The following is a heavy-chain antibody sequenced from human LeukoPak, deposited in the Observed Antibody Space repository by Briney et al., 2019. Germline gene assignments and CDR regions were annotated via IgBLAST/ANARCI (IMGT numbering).Heavy chain of an antibody. V-gene: IGHV3-64*01. D-gene: IGHD2-15*01. CDR1: GFTFSSYA. CDR3: AREGYSEFDY. Sequence: PGGSLRLSCASSGFTFSSYAMHWFRQAPGKGLEYVSAISSNGGSTYYANSVKGRFTISRDNSKNTLYLQMGSLRAEDMAVYYCAREGYSEFDYWGQGTLVTVSS. J-gene: IGHJ4*02. CDR2: ISSNGGST.